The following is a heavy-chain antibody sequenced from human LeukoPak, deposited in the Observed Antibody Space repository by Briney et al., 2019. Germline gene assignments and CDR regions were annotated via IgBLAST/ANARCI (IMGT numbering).Heavy chain of an antibody. CDR3: ARGRGYYYDSSGYLAFDY. Sequence: ASVKVSCKASGYTFTSYGISWVRQAPGQGLEWMGWISAYNGNTNYAQKLQGRVTMTTDTSTSTAYMELRSLRSDDTAVYHCARGRGYYYDSSGYLAFDYWGQGTLVTASS. J-gene: IGHJ4*02. CDR2: ISAYNGNT. D-gene: IGHD3-22*01. CDR1: GYTFTSYG. V-gene: IGHV1-18*01.